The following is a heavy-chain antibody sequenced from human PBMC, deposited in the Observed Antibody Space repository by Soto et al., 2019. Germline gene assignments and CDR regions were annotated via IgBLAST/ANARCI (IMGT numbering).Heavy chain of an antibody. J-gene: IGHJ4*02. V-gene: IGHV1-18*01. CDR3: ARGVLRFLEWLLYLDY. CDR2: ISAYNGNT. D-gene: IGHD3-3*01. CDR1: GYTFTSYG. Sequence: ASVKVSCKASGYTFTSYGISWVRQAPGQGLEWMGWISAYNGNTNYAQKLQGRVTMTTDTSTSTAYMELRSLRSDDTAVYYCARGVLRFLEWLLYLDYWGQGTLVTVSS.